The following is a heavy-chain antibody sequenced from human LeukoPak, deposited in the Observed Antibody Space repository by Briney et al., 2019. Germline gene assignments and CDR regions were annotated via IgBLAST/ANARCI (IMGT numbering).Heavy chain of an antibody. D-gene: IGHD5-12*01. J-gene: IGHJ4*02. CDR3: AKDTHIVATSVDY. V-gene: IGHV3-9*01. CDR2: ISWNSGSI. CDR1: GFTFDDYA. Sequence: GRSLRLSCAASGFTFDDYAMHWVRQAPGKGLEWVSGISWNSGSIGYADSVKGRFTISRDNAKNSLYLQMNSLRAEDTALYYCAKDTHIVATSVDYWGQGTLVTVSS.